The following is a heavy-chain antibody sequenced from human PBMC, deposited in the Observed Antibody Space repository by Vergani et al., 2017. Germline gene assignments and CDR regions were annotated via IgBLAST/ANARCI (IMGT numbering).Heavy chain of an antibody. CDR3: ARGDYGILTGYRY. Sequence: QVQVVQSGAEVKKSGASAKVSCKTSGYTFSNYYMHWVRQAPGQGLEWMGIINPSGGHTNYAQKFQGRVTMTRDTSTSTVYMELSSLRSEDKAIYYCARGDYGILTGYRYWGQGTLVTVSA. D-gene: IGHD3-9*01. CDR2: INPSGGHT. CDR1: GYTFSNYY. J-gene: IGHJ4*02. V-gene: IGHV1-46*03.